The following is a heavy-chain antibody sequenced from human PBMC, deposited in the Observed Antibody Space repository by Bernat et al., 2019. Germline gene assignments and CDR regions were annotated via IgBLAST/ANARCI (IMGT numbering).Heavy chain of an antibody. CDR3: ARDMGDTAMDTKYYGMDV. CDR1: GGSISSSNW. Sequence: QVQPQESGPGLVKPSGTLSLTCAVSGGSISSSNWWSWVRQPPGKGLEWIGEIYHSGSTNYNPSLKSRVTISVDKSKNQFSLKLSSVTAADTAVYYCARDMGDTAMDTKYYGMDVWGQGTTVTVSS. CDR2: IYHSGST. J-gene: IGHJ6*02. V-gene: IGHV4-4*02. D-gene: IGHD5-18*01.